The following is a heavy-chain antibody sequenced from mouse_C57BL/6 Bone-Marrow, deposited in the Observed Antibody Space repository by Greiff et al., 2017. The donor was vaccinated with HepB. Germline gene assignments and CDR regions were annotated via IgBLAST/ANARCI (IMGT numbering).Heavy chain of an antibody. J-gene: IGHJ2*01. CDR2: ISDGGSYT. CDR1: GFTFSSYA. V-gene: IGHV5-4*01. D-gene: IGHD2-3*01. CDR3: ARDCDGYFYYFDY. Sequence: DVHLVESGGGLVKPGGSLKLSCAASGFTFSSYAMSWVRQTPEKRLEWVATISDGGSYTYYPDNVKGRFTISRDNAKNNLYLQMSHLKSEDTAMYYCARDCDGYFYYFDYWGQGTTLTVSS.